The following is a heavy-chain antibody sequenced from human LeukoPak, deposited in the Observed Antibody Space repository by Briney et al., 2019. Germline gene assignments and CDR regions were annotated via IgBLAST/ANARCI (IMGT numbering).Heavy chain of an antibody. CDR3: AKYCSGGNCYSGLY. CDR2: ISHDGSNT. D-gene: IGHD2-15*01. V-gene: IGHV3-30*18. Sequence: GRSLRLSCAASGFTFSRSAVHWVRQAPGKGLEWVAVISHDGSNTDYTDSVKGRFTISRDNSKNTLYLQMNGLRAEDAAVYSCAKYCSGGNCYSGLYWGQGTLVTVSS. J-gene: IGHJ4*02. CDR1: GFTFSRSA.